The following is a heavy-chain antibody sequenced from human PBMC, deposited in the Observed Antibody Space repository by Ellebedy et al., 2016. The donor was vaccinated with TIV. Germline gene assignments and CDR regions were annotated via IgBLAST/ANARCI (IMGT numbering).Heavy chain of an antibody. D-gene: IGHD4-17*01. CDR2: IYYSGST. Sequence: MPSETLSLTCTVSGGSISSGGYYWSWIRQHPGKGLEWIGYIYYSGSTYYNPSLKSRVTISVDTSKNQFSLKLSSVTAADTAVYYCARGSYGDYERYWGQGTLVTVSS. CDR1: GGSISSGGYY. V-gene: IGHV4-31*03. CDR3: ARGSYGDYERY. J-gene: IGHJ4*02.